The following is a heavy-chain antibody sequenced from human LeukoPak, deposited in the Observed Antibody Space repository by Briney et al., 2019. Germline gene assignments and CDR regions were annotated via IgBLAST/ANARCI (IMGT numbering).Heavy chain of an antibody. CDR2: IKQDGSGK. CDR3: ARVSDSSGYQDMDV. D-gene: IGHD3-22*01. CDR1: GFTFSSYW. V-gene: IGHV3-7*01. Sequence: GSLRLSCAASGFTFSSYWMSWVRQAPGKGLEWVANIKQDGSGKYYVDSVKGRFTISRDNAKNSLYLQMNSLRAEDTAVYYCARVSDSSGYQDMDVWGKGPRSPSP. J-gene: IGHJ6*03.